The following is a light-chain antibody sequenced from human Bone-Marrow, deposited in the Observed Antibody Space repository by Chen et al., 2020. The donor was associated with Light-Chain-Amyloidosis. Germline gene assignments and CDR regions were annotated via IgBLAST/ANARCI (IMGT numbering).Light chain of an antibody. J-gene: IGKJ4*01. CDR2: KAS. CDR1: QSISYW. V-gene: IGKV1-5*03. Sequence: DIVMTQSPSTLSASVGDRVTITCRASQSISYWLAWYQQKPGKVPQLLISKASRLEGGVPSRFSGSGSGTEFSLTISSLQPDDFATYYCQQYTTYSVTFGGGTKVEIK. CDR3: QQYTTYSVT.